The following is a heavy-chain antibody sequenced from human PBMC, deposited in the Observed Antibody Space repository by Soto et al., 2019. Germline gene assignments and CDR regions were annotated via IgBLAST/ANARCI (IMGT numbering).Heavy chain of an antibody. V-gene: IGHV3-23*01. CDR3: AKETAAQGTGWYADA. D-gene: IGHD6-19*01. CDR1: GFTFSTYA. CDR2: ISGSGGTT. J-gene: IGHJ5*02. Sequence: EVQLLESGGGLVQPGGSLRLSCAASGFTFSTYAMSWVRQAPGNGLEWVSAISGSGGTTYYADSVKGRFTISRDNSKKTMYLQMNSVRAEDTAVYYGAKETAAQGTGWYADAWGQGTLVTVSP.